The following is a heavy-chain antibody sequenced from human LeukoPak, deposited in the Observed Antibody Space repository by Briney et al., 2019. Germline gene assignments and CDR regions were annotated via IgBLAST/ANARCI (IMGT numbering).Heavy chain of an antibody. CDR2: IKSKIDGGTI. Sequence: GGTLRLSCTVSGFTFSNAWMSWVRHAPGQGLEWVGRIKSKIDGGTIDYAGPVKGRFTISRDDSRNTESLQMNSLKIEDTAVYYCTAALPWFDPWGQGTLVTVSS. V-gene: IGHV3-15*01. CDR1: GFTFSNAW. D-gene: IGHD2-21*02. CDR3: TAALPWFDP. J-gene: IGHJ5*02.